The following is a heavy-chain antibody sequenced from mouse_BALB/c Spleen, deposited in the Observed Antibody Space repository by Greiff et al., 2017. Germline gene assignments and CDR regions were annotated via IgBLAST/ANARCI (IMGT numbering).Heavy chain of an antibody. V-gene: IGHV3-2*02. Sequence: EVQLVESGPGLVKPSQSLSLTCTVTGYSITSDYAWNWIRQFPGNKLEWMGYISYSGSTSYNPSLKSRISITRDTSKNQFFLQLNSVTTEDTATYYCARTIYYGNYDAMDYWGQGTSVTVSS. D-gene: IGHD2-1*01. CDR1: GYSITSDYA. CDR2: ISYSGST. CDR3: ARTIYYGNYDAMDY. J-gene: IGHJ4*01.